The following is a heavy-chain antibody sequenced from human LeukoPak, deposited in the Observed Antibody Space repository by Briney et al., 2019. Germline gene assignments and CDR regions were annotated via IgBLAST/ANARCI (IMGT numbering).Heavy chain of an antibody. D-gene: IGHD5-24*01. V-gene: IGHV3-20*01. CDR2: INWNSGSK. CDR1: GFTFDDHG. Sequence: GGSLRLSCEASGFTFDDHGLSWVRQAPGKGLERVSGINWNSGSKRYAASVKGRFTISRDNAKNSIYLEVSSLRAEDTAFYHCVRHFNSVATMQIDYWGQGTLVSVSS. J-gene: IGHJ4*02. CDR3: VRHFNSVATMQIDY.